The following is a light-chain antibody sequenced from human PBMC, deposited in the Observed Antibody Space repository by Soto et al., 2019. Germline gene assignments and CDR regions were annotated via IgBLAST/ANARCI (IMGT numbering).Light chain of an antibody. Sequence: EIEMTQSPATLPVSPGERATLSCRAIQSVSSSYLAWYQQKPGQAPRLLIYGASARATGIPDRFSGSGSGTDFTLTITRLEPEDFAIYYCQQYSRSPPTFGRGTKVDIK. CDR2: GAS. J-gene: IGKJ1*01. CDR1: QSVSSSY. V-gene: IGKV3-20*01. CDR3: QQYSRSPPT.